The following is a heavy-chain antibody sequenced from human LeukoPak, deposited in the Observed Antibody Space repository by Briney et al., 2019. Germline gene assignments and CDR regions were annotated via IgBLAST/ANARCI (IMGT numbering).Heavy chain of an antibody. J-gene: IGHJ4*02. D-gene: IGHD5-18*01. CDR3: ARDPGYSYGRNFDY. CDR1: GFTFSSYD. Sequence: GGSLRLSCAASGFTFSSYDMHWVRQAPGKGLEWVAAILYDGSNKEYAASVKGRFTISRDNSKNTLYLQMNSLRAEDTALYYCARDPGYSYGRNFDYWGQGTLVTVSS. CDR2: ILYDGSNK. V-gene: IGHV3-30*03.